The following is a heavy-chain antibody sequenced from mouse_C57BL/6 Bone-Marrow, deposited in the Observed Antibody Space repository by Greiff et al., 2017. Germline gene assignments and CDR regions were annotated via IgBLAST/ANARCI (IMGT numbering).Heavy chain of an antibody. D-gene: IGHD2-3*01. V-gene: IGHV14-4*01. Sequence: EVKVEESGAELVRPGASVKLSCTASGFNIKDDYIHWVKQRPEQGLEWIGWIDPEIGDTEYDSKFQGKATITSDTSSNTAYLQLSSLTSEDTAVYYCSSFDGNYFDFWGQGTPLTVAS. CDR3: SSFDGNYFDF. J-gene: IGHJ2*01. CDR2: IDPEIGDT. CDR1: GFNIKDDY.